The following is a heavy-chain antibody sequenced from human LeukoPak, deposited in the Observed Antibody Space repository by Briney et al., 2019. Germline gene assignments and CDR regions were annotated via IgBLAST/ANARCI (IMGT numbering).Heavy chain of an antibody. J-gene: IGHJ4*02. V-gene: IGHV3-7*03. CDR1: GFIFTNYW. CDR2: INQGGSEK. CDR3: SRSLDY. Sequence: GGSLRLSCAASGFIFTNYWMDWVRQAPGKGLEWVANINQGGSEKYYVDSVKGRFTISRDNAKNSLYLQLNNLRADDTALYYCSRSLDYWGQGTLVTVSS.